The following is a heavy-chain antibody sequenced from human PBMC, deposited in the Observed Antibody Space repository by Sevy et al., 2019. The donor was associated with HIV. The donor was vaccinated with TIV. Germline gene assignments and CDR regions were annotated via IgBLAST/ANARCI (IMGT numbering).Heavy chain of an antibody. CDR1: GFTFDDYA. J-gene: IGHJ4*02. CDR2: ISWNSGSI. D-gene: IGHD1-7*01. V-gene: IGHV3-9*01. CDR3: AKDWVTGTTWGGFDY. Sequence: GGSLRLSCAASGFTFDDYAMHWVRQGPGNGLEWVSGISWNSGSIDYADSVKGRFTISRDNAKKSLYLQRNSLRAEDTALYYCAKDWVTGTTWGGFDYWGQGTLVTVSS.